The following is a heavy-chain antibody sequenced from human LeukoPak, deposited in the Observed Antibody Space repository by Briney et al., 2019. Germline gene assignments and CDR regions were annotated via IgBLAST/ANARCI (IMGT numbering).Heavy chain of an antibody. J-gene: IGHJ4*02. Sequence: SETLSLTCTVSGYSISSGYYWGWIRPPPGKGQEWIGSIYHSGSTYYNPSLKSRVTISVDTSKNQFSLKLSSVTAADTAVYYCARDLYGDLDSWGQGTLVTVSS. D-gene: IGHD4-17*01. CDR1: GYSISSGYY. CDR3: ARDLYGDLDS. V-gene: IGHV4-38-2*02. CDR2: IYHSGST.